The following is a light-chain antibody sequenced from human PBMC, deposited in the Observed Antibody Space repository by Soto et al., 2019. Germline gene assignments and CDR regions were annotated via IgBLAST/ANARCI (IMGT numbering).Light chain of an antibody. CDR3: QHYNSHSEA. V-gene: IGKV1-5*01. Sequence: DIQMTQSPSTLSASVGHRVTITCRASQSSSRSLAWYQQKSGKAPKLLIYDASSLESGVPSRFSGSGFGTEFTLTISGLQPDDFATYYCQHYNSHSEAFGQGTKVELK. CDR2: DAS. J-gene: IGKJ1*01. CDR1: QSSSRS.